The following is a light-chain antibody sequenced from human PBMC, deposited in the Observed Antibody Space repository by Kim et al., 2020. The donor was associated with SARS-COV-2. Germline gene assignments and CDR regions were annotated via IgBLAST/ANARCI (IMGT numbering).Light chain of an antibody. V-gene: IGKV1-39*01. CDR2: TAS. Sequence: ASVGDRVTITCRASQNIGNYLNWYQHKPGKAPNLLIYTASSLQSGVPSRFSGSGSGTDFTLTISSLQPEDFATYYCQQSYSLLFTFGPGTKVDIK. J-gene: IGKJ3*01. CDR3: QQSYSLLFT. CDR1: QNIGNY.